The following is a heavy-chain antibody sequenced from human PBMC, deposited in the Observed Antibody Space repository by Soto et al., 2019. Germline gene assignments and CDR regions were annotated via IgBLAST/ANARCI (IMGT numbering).Heavy chain of an antibody. D-gene: IGHD2-15*01. CDR1: GYTFTSYG. V-gene: IGHV1-18*01. CDR3: ARYGSCSGGSCYFDY. CDR2: ISAYNGNT. Sequence: ASVKVSCKASGYTFTSYGISSVRQAPGQGLEWMGWISAYNGNTNYAQKVQGRVTMTTDTSTSTAYMELTSLRSDDTAVYYCARYGSCSGGSCYFDYWGQGTLVTVSS. J-gene: IGHJ4*02.